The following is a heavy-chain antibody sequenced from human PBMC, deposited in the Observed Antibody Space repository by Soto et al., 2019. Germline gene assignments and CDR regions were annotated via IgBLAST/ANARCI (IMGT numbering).Heavy chain of an antibody. CDR1: GYTFTSYG. CDR2: ISAYNGNT. Sequence: QVQLVQSGAEVKKPGASVKVSCKASGYTFTSYGISWVRQAPGQGLEWMGWISAYNGNTNYAQKLQGRVTMTTDTTTSKAYMELRSLGSDDTAVYYCASGWFGEFVYYFDYWGQGTLVTVSS. CDR3: ASGWFGEFVYYFDY. V-gene: IGHV1-18*01. D-gene: IGHD3-10*01. J-gene: IGHJ4*02.